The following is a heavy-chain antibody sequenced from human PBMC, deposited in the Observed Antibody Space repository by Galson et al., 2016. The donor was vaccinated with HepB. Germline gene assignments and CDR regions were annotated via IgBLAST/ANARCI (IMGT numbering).Heavy chain of an antibody. CDR1: GFTVSTYY. J-gene: IGHJ6*02. CDR2: IYTDGET. D-gene: IGHD3-10*01. Sequence: SLRLSCAVSGFTVSTYYMSWVRQAPGKGLEWVSVIYTDGETHFADSVKGRFSISRDISRNTLYLQMNSLRVEDTALYYCARYRFFFGSGSYSLRRGYYHGMGVWGQGTTVTVSS. V-gene: IGHV3-53*05. CDR3: ARYRFFFGSGSYSLRRGYYHGMGV.